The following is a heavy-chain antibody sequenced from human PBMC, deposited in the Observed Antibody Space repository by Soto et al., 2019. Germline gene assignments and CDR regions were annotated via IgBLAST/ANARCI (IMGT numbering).Heavy chain of an antibody. CDR2: IIPIFGTA. D-gene: IGHD3-22*01. J-gene: IGHJ4*02. CDR3: ARGFQTAYDSSGYYLPDY. Sequence: QVQLVQSGAEVKKPGSSVKVSCKASGGTFSSYAISWVRQAPGQGLEWMGGIIPIFGTANYAQKFQARVTITADKSTSTAYMELSSLRSEDTAVYYCARGFQTAYDSSGYYLPDYWGQGTLVTVSS. V-gene: IGHV1-69*06. CDR1: GGTFSSYA.